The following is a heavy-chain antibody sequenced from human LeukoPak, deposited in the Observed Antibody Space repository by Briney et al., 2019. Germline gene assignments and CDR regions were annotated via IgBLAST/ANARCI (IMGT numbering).Heavy chain of an antibody. CDR2: ISDSGGST. CDR1: GFPFSNYW. CDR3: AEGGYDQDFDY. D-gene: IGHD5-12*01. J-gene: IGHJ4*02. Sequence: SGGSLRLSCAASGFPFSNYWMTWVRQAPGKGLEWVSAISDSGGSTYYADSVKGRFTISRDNSKNTLYLQMNSLRAEDTAVYYCAEGGYDQDFDYWGQGTLVTVSS. V-gene: IGHV3-23*01.